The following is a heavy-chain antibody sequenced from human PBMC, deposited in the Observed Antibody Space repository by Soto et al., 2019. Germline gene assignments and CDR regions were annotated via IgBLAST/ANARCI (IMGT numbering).Heavy chain of an antibody. V-gene: IGHV4-4*07. J-gene: IGHJ6*02. CDR2: NYTSGST. Sequence: SETLSLTCTVSGGSISSYYWSWIRQPAGKGREGSGRNYTSGSTNYNHSLKSRVTMSVDTSKNQFSLKLSSVTAADTAVYSCARAEFGMYCSGGSCYVMDVWGQGTTVTVSS. D-gene: IGHD2-15*01. CDR3: ARAEFGMYCSGGSCYVMDV. CDR1: GGSISSYY.